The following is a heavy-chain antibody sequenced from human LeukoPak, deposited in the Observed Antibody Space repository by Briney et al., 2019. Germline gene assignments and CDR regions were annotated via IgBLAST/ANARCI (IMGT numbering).Heavy chain of an antibody. V-gene: IGHV3-74*01. CDR3: ARDSIVGATNADAFDI. CDR1: GFTFSSYW. CDR2: INSDGSST. D-gene: IGHD1-26*01. Sequence: HPGGSLRLSCAASGFTFSSYWMHWVRQAPGKGLVWVSRINSDGSSTSYTDSVKGRFTISRDNAKNTLYLQMNSLRAEDTAVYYCARDSIVGATNADAFDIWGQGTMVTVSS. J-gene: IGHJ3*02.